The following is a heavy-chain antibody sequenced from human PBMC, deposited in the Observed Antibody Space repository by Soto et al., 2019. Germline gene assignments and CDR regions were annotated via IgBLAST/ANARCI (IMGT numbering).Heavy chain of an antibody. Sequence: QVRLVESGGGVVQPGRSLRLSCATSGFTFSSYGLHWVRQAPGKGLEWVAMISYAGSKIYYADSVKGRFTISRDNSKNTMYRQMNSLSTADTAVYDCARGTTPTRTDYLYYGMDVWGQGTTVTVSS. J-gene: IGHJ6*02. CDR1: GFTFSSYG. D-gene: IGHD4-17*01. V-gene: IGHV3-30-3*01. CDR2: ISYAGSKI. CDR3: ARGTTPTRTDYLYYGMDV.